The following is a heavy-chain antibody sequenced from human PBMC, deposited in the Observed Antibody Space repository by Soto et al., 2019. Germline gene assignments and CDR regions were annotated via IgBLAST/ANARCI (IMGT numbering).Heavy chain of an antibody. CDR2: ISGSGGST. CDR1: GFTFSSYA. J-gene: IGHJ6*02. CDR3: AKLGRRGYYGSGSYHGMDV. D-gene: IGHD3-10*01. V-gene: IGHV3-23*01. Sequence: EVQLLESGGGLVQPGGSLRLSCAASGFTFSSYAMSWVRQAPGKGLEWVSAISGSGGSTYYADSVKGRFTISRDNSKNTLYLQMNSLRAEDTAVYYCAKLGRRGYYGSGSYHGMDVWGQGTTVTVSS.